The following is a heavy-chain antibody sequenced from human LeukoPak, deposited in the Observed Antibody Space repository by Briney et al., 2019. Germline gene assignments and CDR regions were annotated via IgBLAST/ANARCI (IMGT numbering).Heavy chain of an antibody. CDR1: GFTFHHYS. J-gene: IGHJ6*03. Sequence: GGSLRLSCAASGFTFHHYSMHWVRQPPGKGLEWVSLISWDGGITYYADSVRGRFTISRDNAKNSLYLQMNSLRAEDTAVYYCARAQPGLVPGLYYYYYMDVWGKGTTVTVSS. CDR3: ARAQPGLVPGLYYYYYMDV. CDR2: ISWDGGIT. D-gene: IGHD2-2*01. V-gene: IGHV3-43*01.